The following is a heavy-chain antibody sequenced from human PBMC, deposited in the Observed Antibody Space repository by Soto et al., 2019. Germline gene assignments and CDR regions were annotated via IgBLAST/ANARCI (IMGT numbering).Heavy chain of an antibody. Sequence: QLQLVESGGGVVQPEKSLRLSCEASGFTFSAFDMHWVRQSPGKGLEWVATSSHDGDTKYYANSVKGRFTISRDNSRNTLDLHMNSLRAEDTAMYYCTRDWSAVIGTPFDLWGQGTMVVVSS. V-gene: IGHV3-30-3*01. J-gene: IGHJ3*01. CDR3: TRDWSAVIGTPFDL. CDR1: GFTFSAFD. CDR2: SSHDGDTK. D-gene: IGHD6-19*01.